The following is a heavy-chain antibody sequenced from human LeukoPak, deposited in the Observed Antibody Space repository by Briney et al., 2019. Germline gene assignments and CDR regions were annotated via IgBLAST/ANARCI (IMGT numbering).Heavy chain of an antibody. CDR2: ISPGGDIT. J-gene: IGHJ4*02. CDR3: AKVPDIIAAAPVDY. CDR1: GFTFSRHG. Sequence: GGTLRLSCVASGFTFSRHGLNWVRQAPGKGLEWVSGISPGGDITYYADSVKGRFTISRDNSKNTLYLQMNSLRAEDTAVYYRAKVPDIIAAAPVDYWGQGTLVTVSS. V-gene: IGHV3-23*01. D-gene: IGHD6-13*01.